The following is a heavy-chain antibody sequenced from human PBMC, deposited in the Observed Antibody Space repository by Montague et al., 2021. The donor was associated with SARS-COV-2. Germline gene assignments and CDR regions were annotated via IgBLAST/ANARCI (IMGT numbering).Heavy chain of an antibody. CDR2: ISHGGSNE. Sequence: SLRLSCAASGFTFHTYNMHWVRQAPGKGLEWVAVISHGGSNEYYADSVRGRFIISRDNSQNTLYLQMNSLGPEDAAIYYCANIYYYNSGTKFDFWGQGTLVTVSS. CDR3: ANIYYYNSGTKFDF. CDR1: GFTFHTYN. V-gene: IGHV3-30*18. D-gene: IGHD3-22*01. J-gene: IGHJ4*02.